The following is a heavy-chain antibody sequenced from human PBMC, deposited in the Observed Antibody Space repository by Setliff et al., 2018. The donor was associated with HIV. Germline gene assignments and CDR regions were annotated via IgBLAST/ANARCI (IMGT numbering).Heavy chain of an antibody. Sequence: PSETLSLTCTVSGGSISSDSHYWNWIRQPAGKGLEWIGHIYTSGSTNYNPSLKSRVTISVDTSKNQLSLKLTSVTAADTATYYCARGDRGGGYNYGGFWFDPWGQGTLVTVSS. V-gene: IGHV4-61*09. CDR1: GGSISSDSHY. CDR3: ARGDRGGGYNYGGFWFDP. D-gene: IGHD5-18*01. J-gene: IGHJ5*02. CDR2: IYTSGST.